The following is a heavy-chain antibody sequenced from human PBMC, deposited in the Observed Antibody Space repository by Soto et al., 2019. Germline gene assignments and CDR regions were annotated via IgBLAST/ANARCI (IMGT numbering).Heavy chain of an antibody. CDR2: ISAGGSDI. V-gene: IGHV3-11*01. CDR3: ASLPQGYYDRSGRLVDY. Sequence: VGSLRLSCASSGFTFSDYYMSCIRQAPGKGLEWVAYISAGGSDIYYGDSVKGRFTVSRDNTKKSLYLQMSNLRADDTAIYYCASLPQGYYDRSGRLVDYWGHGTLVTVPQ. D-gene: IGHD3-22*01. J-gene: IGHJ4*01. CDR1: GFTFSDYY.